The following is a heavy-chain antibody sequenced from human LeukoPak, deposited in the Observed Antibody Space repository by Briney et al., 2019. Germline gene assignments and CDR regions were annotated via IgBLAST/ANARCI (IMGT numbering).Heavy chain of an antibody. D-gene: IGHD3-22*01. Sequence: SETLSLTCAVYGGSFSGYYWSWIRQPPGKGLEWIGEINHSGSTNYNPSLKSRVTISVDTSKNQFSLNLSSVTAADTAVYYCARGSGYYGEDFEYWGQGTLVTVSS. V-gene: IGHV4-34*01. CDR3: ARGSGYYGEDFEY. CDR1: GGSFSGYY. CDR2: INHSGST. J-gene: IGHJ4*02.